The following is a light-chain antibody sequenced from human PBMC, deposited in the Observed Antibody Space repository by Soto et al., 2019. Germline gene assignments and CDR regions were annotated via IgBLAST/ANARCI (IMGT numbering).Light chain of an antibody. CDR3: QQYNNWPQT. J-gene: IGKJ1*01. Sequence: EIVSTQSPGTLSLSPGERATLSCRASQSFTSSYLAWYQLKPGQAPRLLIYGASTRATGIPARFSGSGSGTEFTLTISSLQSEDFAVYYCQQYNNWPQTFGQGTKVHIK. CDR1: QSFTSSY. V-gene: IGKV3D-15*01. CDR2: GAS.